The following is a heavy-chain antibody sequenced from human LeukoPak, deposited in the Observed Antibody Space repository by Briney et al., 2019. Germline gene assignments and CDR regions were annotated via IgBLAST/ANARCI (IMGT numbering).Heavy chain of an antibody. Sequence: ASVKVSCTASGYTFTSYYMHWVRHAPGPGLVWLGIINPSGGSTSYAQKFQCRVTMTRDTATSTVYMELSSLRTDNTAAYYCARDIVSLTWSSSSTFDIWGQGTRVTVAS. D-gene: IGHD6-6*01. J-gene: IGHJ3*02. CDR3: ARDIVSLTWSSSSTFDI. CDR1: GYTFTSYY. V-gene: IGHV1-46*01. CDR2: INPSGGST.